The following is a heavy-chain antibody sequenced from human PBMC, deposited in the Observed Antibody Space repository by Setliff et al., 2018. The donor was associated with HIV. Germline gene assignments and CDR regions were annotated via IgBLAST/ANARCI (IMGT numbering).Heavy chain of an antibody. CDR1: GGTFSSYA. CDR3: ARGGRGYMYG. V-gene: IGHV1-69*10. CDR2: IIPILGIA. J-gene: IGHJ4*02. Sequence: GASVKVSCKASGGTFSSYAISWVRQAPGQGLEWMGGIIPILGIANYAQKFQGRVTISVDTSKNQFSLKLSSVTAADTAVYYCARGGRGYMYGWGRGTLVTVSS. D-gene: IGHD5-18*01.